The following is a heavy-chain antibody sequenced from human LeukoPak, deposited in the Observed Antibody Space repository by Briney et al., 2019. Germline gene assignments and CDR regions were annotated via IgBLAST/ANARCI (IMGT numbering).Heavy chain of an antibody. CDR1: GYTFTSYA. V-gene: IGHV7-4-1*02. D-gene: IGHD3-10*01. CDR3: ARALYDITMVRGVTFDY. CDR2: INTNTGNP. J-gene: IGHJ4*02. Sequence: GASVKVSCKASGYTFTSYAMNWVRQAPGQGLEWMGWINTNTGNPTYAQGFTGRFVFSLDTSVTTAYLQISSLKAEDTAVYYCARALYDITMVRGVTFDYWGQGTLVTVSS.